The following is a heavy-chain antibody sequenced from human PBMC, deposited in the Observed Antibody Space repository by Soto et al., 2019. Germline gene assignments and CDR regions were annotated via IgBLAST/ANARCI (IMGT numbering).Heavy chain of an antibody. V-gene: IGHV4-59*08. CDR2: IYYTGST. Sequence: SETLSLTCTVSGDSISGYYWSWIRQSPGKGLEWIGYIYYTGSTNYNPSLKSRVTMSVDTSDNQFSLKLSSVTAADTAVYYCARHLYVAYDSFRRVFDSWGKGTQVTVSS. CDR1: GDSISGYY. CDR3: ARHLYVAYDSFRRVFDS. D-gene: IGHD3-10*02. J-gene: IGHJ4*02.